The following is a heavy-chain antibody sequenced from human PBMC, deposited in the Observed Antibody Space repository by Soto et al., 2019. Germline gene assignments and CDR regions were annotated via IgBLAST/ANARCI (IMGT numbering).Heavy chain of an antibody. D-gene: IGHD3-16*01. J-gene: IGHJ6*02. Sequence: SETLSLTCTVSGGSISSYYWSWIRQPAGKGLEWIGRIYTSGSTNYNPSLKSRVTMSVDTSKNQFSLKLSSVTAADTAVYYCARAPYSASTIGGYYYYYVMDVWGQGTTVTVSS. V-gene: IGHV4-4*07. CDR1: GGSISSYY. CDR3: ARAPYSASTIGGYYYYYVMDV. CDR2: IYTSGST.